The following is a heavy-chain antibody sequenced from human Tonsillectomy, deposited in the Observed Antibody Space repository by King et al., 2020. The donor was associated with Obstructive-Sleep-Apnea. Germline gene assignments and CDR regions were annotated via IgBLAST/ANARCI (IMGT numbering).Heavy chain of an antibody. CDR1: GFTFSSYA. CDR2: ISYDGSTK. J-gene: IGHJ4*02. CDR3: ARDFTMIMFGGVIVD. Sequence: VQLVESGGGVVQPGRSLRLSCAASGFTFSSYAMHWVRQAPGKGLEWVAVISYDGSTKYYTDSVKGRFSISRDNSKNTPYLQMNSLRPEDTAMYYCARDFTMIMFGGVIVDWGQGTLVTVSS. V-gene: IGHV3-30*04. D-gene: IGHD3-16*02.